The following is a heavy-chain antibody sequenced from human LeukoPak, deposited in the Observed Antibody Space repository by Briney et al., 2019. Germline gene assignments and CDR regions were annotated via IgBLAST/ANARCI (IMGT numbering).Heavy chain of an antibody. J-gene: IGHJ6*03. D-gene: IGHD5-18*01. CDR3: ARGQNSYGNRYMDV. CDR2: IYATDST. CDR1: GGSISSGSYY. V-gene: IGHV4-61*02. Sequence: SEALSLTYTVSGGSISSGSYYWSWIRQPAGKGLEWIGRIYATDSTNYNPSLKSRVTISVDTSKNQFSLELNSVAAADTAVYYCARGQNSYGNRYMDVWGKGTTVTVSS.